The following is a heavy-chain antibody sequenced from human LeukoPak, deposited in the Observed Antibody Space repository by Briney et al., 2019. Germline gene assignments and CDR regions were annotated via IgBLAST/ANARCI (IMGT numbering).Heavy chain of an antibody. CDR3: ATGSMTTRYYYYFHMDV. Sequence: SETLSLTCTVSGGSINSTRYYWGWLRQPPGKGLEWFGSIYYSGDTHYNPSLRSRVTISVDTSKNHFSLRMHSMTAADTSFYYCATGSMTTRYYYYFHMDVWGSGTTVTVSS. J-gene: IGHJ6*03. D-gene: IGHD4-11*01. CDR2: IYYSGDT. CDR1: GGSINSTRYY. V-gene: IGHV4-39*01.